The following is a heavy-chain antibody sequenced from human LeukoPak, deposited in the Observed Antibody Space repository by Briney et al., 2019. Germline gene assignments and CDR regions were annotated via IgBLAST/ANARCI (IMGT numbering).Heavy chain of an antibody. Sequence: PSETLSLTCAVYGGSFSGYYWSWIRQPPGKGLEWIGEINHSGSTNYNPSLKSRVTISVDTSKNQFSLKLSSVTAADTAVYYCARHLSGSGSYYNPSYFDYWGQGTLVTVSS. CDR2: INHSGST. V-gene: IGHV4-34*01. J-gene: IGHJ4*02. CDR3: ARHLSGSGSYYNPSYFDY. CDR1: GGSFSGYY. D-gene: IGHD3-10*01.